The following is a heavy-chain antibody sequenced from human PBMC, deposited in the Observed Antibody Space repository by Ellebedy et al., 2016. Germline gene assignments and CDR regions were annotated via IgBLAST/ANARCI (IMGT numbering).Heavy chain of an antibody. D-gene: IGHD3-16*01. CDR1: GFTFSDAW. CDR2: MKHFSEGGTR. V-gene: IGHV3-15*01. Sequence: GESLKISCAASGFTFSDAWMTWVRQAPGKGLEWVARMKHFSEGGTRDYAAPVKGRFTISRDDSKNTLYLQMNSLTSEDTAIYYCTTDWGSGTSYKVALDLWGQGTTVIVSS. J-gene: IGHJ3*01. CDR3: TTDWGSGTSYKVALDL.